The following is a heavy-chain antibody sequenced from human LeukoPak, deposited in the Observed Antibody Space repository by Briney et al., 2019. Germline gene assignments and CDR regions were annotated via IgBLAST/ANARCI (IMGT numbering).Heavy chain of an antibody. CDR2: IDSHGAAT. CDR1: GFTFFNYW. CDR3: ARRGELWSGYPFDA. J-gene: IGHJ4*02. Sequence: GGSLRLSCEATGFTFFNYWMHWVRQAPGKALMWVSRIDSHGAATEHPFSVKGRFTISRANDKNTVYLQMDSLRTEDTAMYYCARRGELWSGYPFDAWGQGTLVSVSS. D-gene: IGHD3-3*01. V-gene: IGHV3-74*03.